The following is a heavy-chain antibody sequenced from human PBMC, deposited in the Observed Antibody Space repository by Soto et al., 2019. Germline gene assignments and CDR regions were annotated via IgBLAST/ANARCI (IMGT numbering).Heavy chain of an antibody. CDR1: GDSISNYY. CDR3: ASEDRYSSGWTDY. D-gene: IGHD6-19*01. J-gene: IGHJ4*02. CDR2: IYYSGST. Sequence: PSETLSLTCSISGDSISNYYWSWVRQPPGKGLEWIGYIYYSGSTYYNPSLKSRVTISVDTSKNQFSLKLSSVTAADTAVYYCASEDRYSSGWTDYWGQGTLVTVSS. V-gene: IGHV4-30-4*01.